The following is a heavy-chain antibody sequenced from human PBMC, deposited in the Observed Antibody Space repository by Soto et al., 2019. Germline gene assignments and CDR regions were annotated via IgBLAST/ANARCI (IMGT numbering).Heavy chain of an antibody. CDR1: GFTFDDYA. D-gene: IGHD5-18*01. Sequence: GGSLRLSCAASGFTFDDYAMHWVRQAPGKGLEWVSGISWNSGSIGYADSVKGRFTISRDNAKNSQYLQMNSLRAEDTALYYCAARGYSYGYEDYWSQGTLVTVSS. V-gene: IGHV3-9*01. CDR3: AARGYSYGYEDY. CDR2: ISWNSGSI. J-gene: IGHJ4*02.